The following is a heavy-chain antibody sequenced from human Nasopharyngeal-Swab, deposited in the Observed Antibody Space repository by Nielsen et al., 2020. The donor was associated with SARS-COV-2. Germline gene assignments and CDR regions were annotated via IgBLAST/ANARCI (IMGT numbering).Heavy chain of an antibody. J-gene: IGHJ5*02. Sequence: WIRQPPGKGLEWIGSIYYSGSTYHNPSLKSRVTISVDTSKNQFSLKLSSVTAADTAVYYCARQGYCSSTSCDNWFDPWGQGTLVTVSS. CDR2: IYYSGST. CDR3: ARQGYCSSTSCDNWFDP. V-gene: IGHV4-39*01. D-gene: IGHD2-2*01.